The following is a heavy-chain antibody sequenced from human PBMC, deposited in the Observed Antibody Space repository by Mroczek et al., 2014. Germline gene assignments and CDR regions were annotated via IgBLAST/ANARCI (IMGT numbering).Heavy chain of an antibody. CDR2: IYPGDSDT. CDR1: GYSFTGYW. CDR3: ASGPRSLVPAAIVFDY. J-gene: IGHJ4*02. Sequence: EVQLLESGAEVKKPGESLKISCKGSGYSFTGYWIGWVRQMPGKGLEWMGIIYPGDSDTRYSPSFQGQVTISADKSISTAYLQWSSLKASDTAMYYCASGPRSLVPAAIVFDYWGQGTPGHRLL. V-gene: IGHV5-51*03. D-gene: IGHD2-2*02.